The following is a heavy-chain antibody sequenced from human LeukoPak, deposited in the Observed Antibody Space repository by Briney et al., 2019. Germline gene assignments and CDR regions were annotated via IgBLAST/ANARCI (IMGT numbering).Heavy chain of an antibody. D-gene: IGHD1-1*01. CDR3: AKDIRSATGTWGAFDI. V-gene: IGHV3-9*01. J-gene: IGHJ3*02. Sequence: PGRSLRLSCAASEFTFDDYAMHWVRQATGKGLEGVSGISWNSGSIGYADSVKGRFTISRDNAKNSLYLQMNSLRAEDTALYYCAKDIRSATGTWGAFDIWGQGTMVTVSS. CDR2: ISWNSGSI. CDR1: EFTFDDYA.